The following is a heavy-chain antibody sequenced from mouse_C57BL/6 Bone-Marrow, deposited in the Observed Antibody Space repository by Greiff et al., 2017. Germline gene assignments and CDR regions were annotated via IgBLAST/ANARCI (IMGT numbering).Heavy chain of an antibody. J-gene: IGHJ2*01. CDR2: IDPENGDT. V-gene: IGHV14-4*01. D-gene: IGHD1-1*01. CDR3: TTVTTVVNYFDY. Sequence: EVQLQQSGAELVRPGASVKLSCTASGFNIKDDYMHWVKQRPEQGLEWIGWIDPENGDTEYASKFQGKATITADTSSNTAYLHRSSLTSEDTAVYYCTTVTTVVNYFDYWGQGTTLTVSS. CDR1: GFNIKDDY.